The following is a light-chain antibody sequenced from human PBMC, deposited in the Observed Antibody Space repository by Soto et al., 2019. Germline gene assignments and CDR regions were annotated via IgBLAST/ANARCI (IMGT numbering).Light chain of an antibody. CDR3: QQYDNHLT. J-gene: IGKJ4*01. V-gene: IGKV1-33*01. CDR1: QDISNY. Sequence: DVQVTQSPSSLSASVGDRVTITCQASQDISNYLNWYQQKPGKAPKLLIYDASNLETGVTSRFSGGGFGTDFNFTISSLQPEDIATYYYQQYDNHLTFGGGTKVEIK. CDR2: DAS.